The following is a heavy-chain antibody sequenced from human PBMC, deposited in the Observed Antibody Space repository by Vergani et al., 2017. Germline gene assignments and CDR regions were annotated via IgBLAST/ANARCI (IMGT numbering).Heavy chain of an antibody. CDR2: INAGNGNT. V-gene: IGHV1-3*01. J-gene: IGHJ3*02. CDR3: ARVFQLRFLEWLSEGAFDI. D-gene: IGHD3-3*01. CDR1: GYTFTSYA. Sequence: QVQLVQSGAEVKKPGASVKVSCKASGYTFTSYAMHWVRQAPGQRLEWMGWINAGNGNTKYSQKFQGRVTITRDTSARTAYMELSSLRSEDTAVYYCARVFQLRFLEWLSEGAFDIWGQGTMVTVSS.